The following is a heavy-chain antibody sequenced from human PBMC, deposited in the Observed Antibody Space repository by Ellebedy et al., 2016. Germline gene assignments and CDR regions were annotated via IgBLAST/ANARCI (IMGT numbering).Heavy chain of an antibody. Sequence: SVKVSXXASGGTFSSYAISWVRQAPGQGLEWMGGIIPIFGTANYAQKFQGRVTITADESTSTAYMELSSLRSEDTAVYYCARGGVAYCGGDCLDAFDIWGQGTMVTVSS. CDR1: GGTFSSYA. V-gene: IGHV1-69*13. D-gene: IGHD2-21*02. CDR3: ARGGVAYCGGDCLDAFDI. J-gene: IGHJ3*02. CDR2: IIPIFGTA.